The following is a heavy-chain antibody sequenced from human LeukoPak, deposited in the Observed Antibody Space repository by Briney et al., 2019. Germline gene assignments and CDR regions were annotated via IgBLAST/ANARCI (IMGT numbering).Heavy chain of an antibody. V-gene: IGHV4-31*03. CDR2: IYHSGST. CDR3: ARAYSSGHFDY. CDR1: GGSISSGGYY. D-gene: IGHD3-22*01. J-gene: IGHJ4*02. Sequence: SETLSLTCTVSGGSISSGGYYWSWIRQHPGKGLEWIGYIYHSGSTYYNPSLKSRVTISVDTSKNQFSLKLSSVTAADTAVYYCARAYSSGHFDYWGQGTLVTVSS.